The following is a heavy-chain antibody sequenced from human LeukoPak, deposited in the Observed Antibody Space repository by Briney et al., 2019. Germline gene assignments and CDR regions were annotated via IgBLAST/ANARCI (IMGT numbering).Heavy chain of an antibody. CDR1: GGSISGYY. J-gene: IGHJ4*02. Sequence: PSETLSLICTVSGGSISGYYWSWIRQPPGKGLEWIGYIFYSGSANYNPSLKSRVTLSVDTSKNQFSLKLSSVTAADTAVYYCARDNGGSYSYYFDYWGQGTLVTVSS. V-gene: IGHV4-59*01. CDR2: IFYSGSA. D-gene: IGHD1-26*01. CDR3: ARDNGGSYSYYFDY.